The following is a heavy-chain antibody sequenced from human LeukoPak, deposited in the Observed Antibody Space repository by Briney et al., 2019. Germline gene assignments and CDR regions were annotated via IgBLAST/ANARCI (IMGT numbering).Heavy chain of an antibody. J-gene: IGHJ4*02. V-gene: IGHV1-2*02. Sequence: ASVKVSCEASGYTFTAYYIHWVRQAPGQGLEWMGWLNPNSGDTSYAQNFQGRVTMTRDRSITTGYMELSRLNSDDTAVHFCAIGGQAYYFNYWGQGILVTVSS. CDR2: LNPNSGDT. CDR1: GYTFTAYY. CDR3: AIGGQAYYFNY. D-gene: IGHD2-15*01.